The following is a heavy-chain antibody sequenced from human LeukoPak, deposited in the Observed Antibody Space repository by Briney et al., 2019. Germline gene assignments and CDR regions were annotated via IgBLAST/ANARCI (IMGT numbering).Heavy chain of an antibody. CDR3: ARGGITIFGVVSYMDV. CDR2: RNGGST. J-gene: IGHJ6*03. Sequence: GGSLRLSCAASGFTFDDYGMSWVRQAPGKGLEWVSGRNGGSTAYADSVKGRFTISRDNAKNSLYLQMNSLRAEDTALYYCARGGITIFGVVSYMDVWGKGTTVTVSS. V-gene: IGHV3-20*04. CDR1: GFTFDDYG. D-gene: IGHD3-3*01.